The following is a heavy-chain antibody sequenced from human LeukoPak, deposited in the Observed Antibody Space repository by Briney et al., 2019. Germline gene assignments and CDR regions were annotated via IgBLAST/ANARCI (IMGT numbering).Heavy chain of an antibody. Sequence: GGSLRLSCSASGFTFNSYAMSWVRQAPGKGLVWVSRINSDASSTSYADSVKGRFTISRDNAKNTLYLQMNSLRAEDTAVYYCARVQGHPPNGLDVWGQGTMVTVPS. D-gene: IGHD2-8*01. CDR1: GFTFNSYA. CDR3: ARVQGHPPNGLDV. CDR2: INSDASST. V-gene: IGHV3-74*01. J-gene: IGHJ3*01.